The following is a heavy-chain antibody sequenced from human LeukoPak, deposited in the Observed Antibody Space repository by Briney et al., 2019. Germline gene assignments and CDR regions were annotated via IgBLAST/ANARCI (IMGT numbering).Heavy chain of an antibody. CDR1: GFTFSTYW. CDR3: AKDPYRVIVATGSYLDP. Sequence: GGSLRLSCAGSGFTFSTYWMTWVRQAPGKGLEWVANINQDGGEKYYVDSVKGRFTISRDNSKNTLYLQMDSLRGEDTAVYYCAKDPYRVIVATGSYLDPWGQGTLVTVSS. J-gene: IGHJ5*02. D-gene: IGHD2-21*01. V-gene: IGHV3-7*01. CDR2: INQDGGEK.